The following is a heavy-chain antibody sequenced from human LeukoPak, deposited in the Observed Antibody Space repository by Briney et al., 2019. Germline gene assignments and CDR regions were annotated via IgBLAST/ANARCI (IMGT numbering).Heavy chain of an antibody. CDR2: IYYSGST. D-gene: IGHD4-17*01. CDR1: GASISSSNYY. V-gene: IGHV4-39*07. Sequence: PSETLSLTCTVSGASISSSNYYWGWIRQPPGKGLEWIGSIYYSGSTYYNPSLKSRVTISVDTSTNQFSLKLSSVTAADTAVYFCARDPHYGDILNDPFDIWGQGTMVTVSS. J-gene: IGHJ3*02. CDR3: ARDPHYGDILNDPFDI.